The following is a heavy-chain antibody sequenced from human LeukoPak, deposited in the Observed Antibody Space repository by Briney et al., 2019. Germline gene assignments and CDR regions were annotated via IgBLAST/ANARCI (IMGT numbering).Heavy chain of an antibody. V-gene: IGHV4-39*01. Sequence: PSETLSLTCTVSGXSISSTNYYWGWIRQSPGRGLEWIGSVYYSGSTYSNPSLKSRVTVSVDTSKNQFSLKLCSVTAADTAVYYCASTYYYDSSGYLWFDPWGQGTLVTVSS. J-gene: IGHJ5*02. CDR3: ASTYYYDSSGYLWFDP. CDR2: VYYSGST. D-gene: IGHD3-22*01. CDR1: GXSISSTNYY.